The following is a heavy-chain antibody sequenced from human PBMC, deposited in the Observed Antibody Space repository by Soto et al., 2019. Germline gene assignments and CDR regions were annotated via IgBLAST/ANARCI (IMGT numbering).Heavy chain of an antibody. CDR1: GFTFGDYA. J-gene: IGHJ6*02. D-gene: IGHD1-1*01. CDR3: AKGGTNYCSGMDV. CDR2: ISWNSGSI. V-gene: IGHV3-9*01. Sequence: GGSLIPSCAASGFTFGDYAMHGVRPAPGKGLEWVSGISWNSGSIGYADSVKGRFTISRDNAKNSLYLQMNSLRAEDTALYYCAKGGTNYCSGMDVWGQGTTVTVSS.